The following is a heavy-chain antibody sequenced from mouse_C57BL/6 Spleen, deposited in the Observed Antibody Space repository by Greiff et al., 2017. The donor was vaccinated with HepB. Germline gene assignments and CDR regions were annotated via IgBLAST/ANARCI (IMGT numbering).Heavy chain of an antibody. Sequence: LQESGAELMKPGDSVKLSCKSTGYTFTGHWIEWVKQRPGHGLEWIGAILPGSGSTNYHWKFKGTATFTADTSSNTAYMQLSSLTTEDSAIYYYARYYYGYDGFAYWGQGTLVTVSA. CDR1: GYTFTGHW. CDR2: ILPGSGST. D-gene: IGHD2-2*01. V-gene: IGHV1-9*01. J-gene: IGHJ3*01. CDR3: ARYYYGYDGFAY.